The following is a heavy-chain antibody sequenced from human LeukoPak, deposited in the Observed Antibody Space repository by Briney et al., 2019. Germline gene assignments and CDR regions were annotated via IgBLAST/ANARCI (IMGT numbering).Heavy chain of an antibody. Sequence: LGESLKISCKGSGYSFTSYWIGWVRQMPGKGLEWMGIIYPGDPDTRYSPSFQGQVTISADKSISTAYLQWSSLKASDTAMYYCARQVIEVSTVTADAFDIWGQGTMVTVSS. CDR2: IYPGDPDT. J-gene: IGHJ3*02. D-gene: IGHD4-11*01. CDR1: GYSFTSYW. CDR3: ARQVIEVSTVTADAFDI. V-gene: IGHV5-51*01.